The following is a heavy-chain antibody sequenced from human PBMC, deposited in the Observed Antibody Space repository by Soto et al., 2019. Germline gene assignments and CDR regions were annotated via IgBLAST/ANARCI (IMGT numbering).Heavy chain of an antibody. CDR3: ATGDGSSSFYYYGMDV. CDR1: GFTVNSNY. D-gene: IGHD6-6*01. CDR2: IYSGGST. Sequence: PGGSLRLSCAASGFTVNSNYMSWVRQAPGKGLEWVSVIYSGGSTYYADSVKGRFTISRDNSKNTLYLQMNSLRAEDTAVYYCATGDGSSSFYYYGMDVWGQGTTVTVSS. J-gene: IGHJ6*02. V-gene: IGHV3-53*01.